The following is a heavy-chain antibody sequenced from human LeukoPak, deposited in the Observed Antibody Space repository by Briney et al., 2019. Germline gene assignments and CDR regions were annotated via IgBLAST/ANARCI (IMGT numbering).Heavy chain of an antibody. CDR3: ARAGPHCGGDCYSAGYWYFDL. CDR1: GGSISSYY. J-gene: IGHJ2*01. CDR2: IYTSGST. Sequence: SETLSLTCTVSGGSISSYYWSWIRQPAGKGLEWIGRIYTSGSTYYNPSLKSRVTISVDRSKNQFSLKLSSVTAADTAVYYCARAGPHCGGDCYSAGYWYFDLWGRGTLVTVSS. D-gene: IGHD2-21*02. V-gene: IGHV4-4*07.